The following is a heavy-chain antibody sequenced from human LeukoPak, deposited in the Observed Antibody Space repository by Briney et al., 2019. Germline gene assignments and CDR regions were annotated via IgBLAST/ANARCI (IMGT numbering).Heavy chain of an antibody. J-gene: IGHJ5*02. CDR3: ARDLAFLPVPAANGWLDP. CDR2: ISTFNGDT. Sequence: GASLKVSCKASGYTFTDHGISWVRQAPGQGLEWMGWISTFNGDTNYAQKFQGRVTITSETSTNTAHVELRSLRSDDTAIYYCARDLAFLPVPAANGWLDPWGQGTLVTVSS. V-gene: IGHV1-18*01. D-gene: IGHD3-16*01. CDR1: GYTFTDHG.